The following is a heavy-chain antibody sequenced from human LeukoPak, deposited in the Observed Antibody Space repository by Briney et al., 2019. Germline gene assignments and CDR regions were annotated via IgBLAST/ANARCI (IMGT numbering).Heavy chain of an antibody. CDR1: GDFIRSYW. V-gene: IGHV4-4*07. J-gene: IGHJ4*02. Sequence: SETLSLTCDVSGDFIRSYWWGWVRQPAGKGLEWIGRIYATGSTKFNPSLKSRLTISMDTSTNQLSLKLSLKLTSVTAADTAVYFCARQGYTASYYFLAFWSQEPRATVSP. CDR3: ARQGYTASYYFLAF. CDR2: IYATGST. D-gene: IGHD1-26*01.